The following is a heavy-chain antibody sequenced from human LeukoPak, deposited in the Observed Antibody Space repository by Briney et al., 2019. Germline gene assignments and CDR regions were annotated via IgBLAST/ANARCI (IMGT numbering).Heavy chain of an antibody. J-gene: IGHJ4*02. Sequence: GGSLRLSCAASGFTFSSYAMSWVRQAPGKGLEWVSAISGSGGSTYYADSVKGRFTISRDNSKNTLYLQMNSLRAEGTAVYYCATSEGGGYYSAPYFDYWGQGTLVTVSS. V-gene: IGHV3-23*01. CDR1: GFTFSSYA. CDR3: ATSEGGGYYSAPYFDY. D-gene: IGHD3-22*01. CDR2: ISGSGGST.